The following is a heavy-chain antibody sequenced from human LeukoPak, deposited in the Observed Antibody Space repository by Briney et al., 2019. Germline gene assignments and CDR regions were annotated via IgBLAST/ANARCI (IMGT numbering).Heavy chain of an antibody. CDR2: ISGSGGST. D-gene: IGHD3-10*01. V-gene: IGHV3-23*01. Sequence: GGSLRLSCAASGFTFSSYAMSWVRQAPGKGLEWVSAISGSGGSTYYADSVKGRFTISRDDSKNTLYLQMNSLRAEDTAVYYCAKVSGITMVRGVTKYYFDYWGQGTLDTVSS. CDR3: AKVSGITMVRGVTKYYFDY. J-gene: IGHJ4*02. CDR1: GFTFSSYA.